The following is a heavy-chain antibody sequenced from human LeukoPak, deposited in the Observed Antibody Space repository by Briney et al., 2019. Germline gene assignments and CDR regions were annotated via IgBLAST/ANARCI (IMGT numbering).Heavy chain of an antibody. Sequence: PSETLSLTCGVYVGSFSGYYWSWIRQPPGKGLEWIGEINHSGSTNYNPSLKSRVTISVDTSKNQFSLKLSSVTAADTAVYYCARVAGHYGDYGDAFDIWGQGTMVTVSS. D-gene: IGHD4-17*01. CDR3: ARVAGHYGDYGDAFDI. J-gene: IGHJ3*02. CDR2: INHSGST. CDR1: VGSFSGYY. V-gene: IGHV4-34*01.